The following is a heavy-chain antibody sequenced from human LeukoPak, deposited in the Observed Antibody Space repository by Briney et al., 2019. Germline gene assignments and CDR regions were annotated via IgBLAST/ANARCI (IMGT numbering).Heavy chain of an antibody. CDR2: ISSSGSTI. J-gene: IGHJ4*02. D-gene: IGHD2-15*01. V-gene: IGHV3-48*01. CDR1: GFSFSSNS. Sequence: PGGSLRLSCAASGFSFSSNSMNWVRRTPGKGLEWVSYISSSGSTIHYADSVKGRFTVSRDNAKNSLYLQMNSLRAEDTAVYCCARRLPFDFWGQGTLVTVSS. CDR3: ARRLPFDF.